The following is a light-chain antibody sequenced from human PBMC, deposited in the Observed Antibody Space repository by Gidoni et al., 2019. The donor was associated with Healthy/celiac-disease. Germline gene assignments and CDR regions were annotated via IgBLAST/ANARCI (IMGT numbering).Light chain of an antibody. Sequence: ELVLTQSPGTLSLSPGERATLSCRASQSVSSSYLAWYQQKPGQAPRLLIYGASSRATGIPDRFSGSGSGTDSTLTISRLEPEDFAVYYCQQYGSSPYTFGQGTKLEI. V-gene: IGKV3-20*01. CDR1: QSVSSSY. CDR3: QQYGSSPYT. CDR2: GAS. J-gene: IGKJ2*01.